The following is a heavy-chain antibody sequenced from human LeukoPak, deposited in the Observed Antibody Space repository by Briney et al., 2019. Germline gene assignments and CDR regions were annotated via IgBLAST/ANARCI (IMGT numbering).Heavy chain of an antibody. V-gene: IGHV4-39*01. CDR1: GGSISSSSYY. Sequence: SETLSLTCTVSGGSISSSSYYWGWIRQPPGKGLEWIGSIYYSGSTYYNPSLKSRVTISVDTSKNQFSLKLSSVTAADTAVYYCARHAYYYDSSGYYWNYWGQGTLVTVSS. CDR2: IYYSGST. CDR3: ARHAYYYDSSGYYWNY. J-gene: IGHJ4*02. D-gene: IGHD3-22*01.